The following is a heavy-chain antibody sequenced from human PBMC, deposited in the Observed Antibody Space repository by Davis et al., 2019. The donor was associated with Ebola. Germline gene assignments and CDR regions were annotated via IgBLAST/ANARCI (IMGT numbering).Heavy chain of an antibody. CDR3: AKDQGYSSGWYGTRSLDY. CDR1: GFTFSSYA. CDR2: ISGSGGST. Sequence: GESLKISCAASGFTFSSYAMSWVRQAPGKGLEWVSAISGSGGSTYYADSVKGRFTISRDNSKNTLYLQMNSLRAEDTAVYYCAKDQGYSSGWYGTRSLDYWGQGTLVTVSS. V-gene: IGHV3-23*01. D-gene: IGHD6-19*01. J-gene: IGHJ4*02.